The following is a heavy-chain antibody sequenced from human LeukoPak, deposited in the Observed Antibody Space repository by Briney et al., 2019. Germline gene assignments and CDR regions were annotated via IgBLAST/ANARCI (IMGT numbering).Heavy chain of an antibody. CDR2: IRYDGSNK. CDR1: GFTFSSYG. CDR3: AKGGDYGDYVGGFDY. V-gene: IGHV3-30*02. J-gene: IGHJ4*02. Sequence: GGSLRLSCAASGFTFSSYGMHWVRQAPGKGLEWVTFIRYDGSNKHYADSVKGRFTISRDNSKNTLYLQMNSLRAEGTAVYYCAKGGDYGDYVGGFDYWGQGTLVTVSS. D-gene: IGHD4-17*01.